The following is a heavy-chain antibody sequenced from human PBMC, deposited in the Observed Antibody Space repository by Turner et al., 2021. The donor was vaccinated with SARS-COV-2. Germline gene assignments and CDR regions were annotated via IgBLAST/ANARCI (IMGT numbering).Heavy chain of an antibody. CDR2: IYYSGST. CDR3: ARNSPKWYYYDSSGYYDY. D-gene: IGHD3-22*01. J-gene: IGHJ4*02. Sequence: QLPLQESGPGLVKPSGTLFVSCTVSGGSIRSTSYFWGWIRQPPGKGLEWIGSIYYSGSTYYNPSLKSRVTISVDTSKNQFSLKLSSVTAADTAVYYCARNSPKWYYYDSSGYYDYWGQGTLVTVS. CDR1: GGSIRSTSYF. V-gene: IGHV4-39*01.